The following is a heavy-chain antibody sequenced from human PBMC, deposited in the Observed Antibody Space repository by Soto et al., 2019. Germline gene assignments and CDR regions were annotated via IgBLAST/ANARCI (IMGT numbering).Heavy chain of an antibody. CDR1: GGSISSSSNH. V-gene: IGHV4-39*01. CDR2: IYYSENT. CDR3: ATHPPYGPLDH. Sequence: QLQLQESGPGLVKPSETLSLTCTVSGGSISSSSNHWGWIRQPKGKGLEWIGNIYYSENTYYNPSLKSRVTISVDTSKNQFSLRLTSVTAADTAVYYCATHPPYGPLDHWGQGTLVTVSS. J-gene: IGHJ4*02. D-gene: IGHD4-17*01.